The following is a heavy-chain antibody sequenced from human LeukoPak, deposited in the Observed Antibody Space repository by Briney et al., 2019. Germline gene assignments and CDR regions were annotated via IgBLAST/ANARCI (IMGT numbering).Heavy chain of an antibody. D-gene: IGHD6-19*01. Sequence: PGGSLRLSCGASGFTFSRHWMTWVRQAPGKGLEWVANIKQDGSEKYYVDSVKGRFTISGDNAKNSLYLQMNSLRAEDTAVYYCARDEGYSSGWYTGDFIDYWGQGTLVTVSS. V-gene: IGHV3-7*01. J-gene: IGHJ4*02. CDR1: GFTFSRHW. CDR2: IKQDGSEK. CDR3: ARDEGYSSGWYTGDFIDY.